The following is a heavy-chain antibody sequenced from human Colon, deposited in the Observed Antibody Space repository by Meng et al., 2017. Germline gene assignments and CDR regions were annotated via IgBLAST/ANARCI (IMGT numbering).Heavy chain of an antibody. V-gene: IGHV3-15*01. D-gene: IGHD5/OR15-5a*01. CDR2: IKSRSNEGTA. J-gene: IGHJ5*02. CDR3: TTVGVSVCGSRFDP. Sequence: GESLEIPCAASGFTFTDTWMSWVRQAPGKGLEWVRRIKSRSNEGTADYAAHVKDRFIISRYESQNMLYLQMISRKTEATSMYYCTTVGVSVCGSRFDPWGQGIPVTVSS. CDR1: GFTFTDTW.